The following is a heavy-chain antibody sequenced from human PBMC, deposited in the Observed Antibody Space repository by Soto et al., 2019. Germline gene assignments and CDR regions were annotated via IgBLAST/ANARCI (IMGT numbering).Heavy chain of an antibody. Sequence: QVQLVESGGGVVQPGRSLRLSCAASGFTFSSYGMHWVRQAPGKGLEWVAVIWYDGSNKYYADSVKGRFTISRDNSKNPLYLQMNSLRAEDTAVYYCARSRVTQGWFDPWGQGTLVTVSS. V-gene: IGHV3-33*01. D-gene: IGHD2-21*02. CDR1: GFTFSSYG. CDR3: ARSRVTQGWFDP. J-gene: IGHJ5*02. CDR2: IWYDGSNK.